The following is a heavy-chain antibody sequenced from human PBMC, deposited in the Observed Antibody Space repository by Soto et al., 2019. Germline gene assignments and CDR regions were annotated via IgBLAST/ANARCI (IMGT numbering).Heavy chain of an antibody. Sequence: ASVKVSCKASGYTFTSYGISWVRQAPGQGLEWMGWISAYNGNTNYAQKLQGRVTMTTDTSTSTAYMELRSLRSDDTAVYYCARVSGGSIAAAGGEAFDSWGQGTMVTVSS. CDR3: ARVSGGSIAAAGGEAFDS. CDR2: ISAYNGNT. J-gene: IGHJ3*02. CDR1: GYTFTSYG. V-gene: IGHV1-18*01. D-gene: IGHD6-13*01.